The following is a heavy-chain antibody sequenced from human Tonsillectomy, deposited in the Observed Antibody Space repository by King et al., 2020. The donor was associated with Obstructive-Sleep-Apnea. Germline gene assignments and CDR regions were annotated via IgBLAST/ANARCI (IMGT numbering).Heavy chain of an antibody. CDR1: GGSISSSSYY. CDR2: IYYSGTT. J-gene: IGHJ4*02. Sequence: QLQESGPGLVKPSETLSLTCTVSGGSISSSSYYWGWIRQPPGKGLEWIGSIYYSGTTYYNPSLKSRVTISVDTSQNQFSLKLSSVTAADTAVYYCASKPDIVVVVAAEYYFDYWGQGTLVTVSS. CDR3: ASKPDIVVVVAAEYYFDY. V-gene: IGHV4-39*07. D-gene: IGHD2-15*01.